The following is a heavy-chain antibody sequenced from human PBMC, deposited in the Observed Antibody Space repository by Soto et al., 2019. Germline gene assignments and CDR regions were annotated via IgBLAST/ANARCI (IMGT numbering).Heavy chain of an antibody. CDR2: IILALGTP. D-gene: IGHD2-2*01. CDR1: GDSFTNYA. CDR3: ARGGPVIIPAATNWFDP. J-gene: IGHJ5*02. Sequence: QVLLVQSGAEMKQPGSSVSVSCRASGDSFTNYAFTWVRQAPGQGPEWLGGIILALGTPHYSQRFQGRLTITADESSSTVYMELGSLRLDDTAVYYCARGGPVIIPAATNWFDPWGQGTLVSVSS. V-gene: IGHV1-69*01.